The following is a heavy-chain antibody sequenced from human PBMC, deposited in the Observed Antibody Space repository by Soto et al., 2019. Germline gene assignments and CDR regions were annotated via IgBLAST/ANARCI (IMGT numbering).Heavy chain of an antibody. D-gene: IGHD3-22*01. CDR1: GYTFTSYY. Sequence: ASVKVSCKASGYTFTSYYMHWVRQAPGQGLEWMGIINPSGGSTSYAQKFQGRVTMTRDTSTSTVYMELSSLRSEDTAVYYCVRVLGRVSSGYYYLAFDIWGQGTMVTVSS. V-gene: IGHV1-46*01. CDR2: INPSGGST. CDR3: VRVLGRVSSGYYYLAFDI. J-gene: IGHJ3*02.